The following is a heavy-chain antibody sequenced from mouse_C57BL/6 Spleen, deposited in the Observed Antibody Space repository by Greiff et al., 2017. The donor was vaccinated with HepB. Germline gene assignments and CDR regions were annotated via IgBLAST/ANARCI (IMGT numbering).Heavy chain of an antibody. J-gene: IGHJ2*01. D-gene: IGHD1-1*01. Sequence: VHVKQSGAELVRPGASVKLSCTASGFNIKDYYMHWVKQRPEQGLEWIGRIDPEDGDTEYAPKFQGKATMTADTSSNTAYLQLSSLTSEDTAVYYCTLITTERVDYWGQGTTLTVSS. CDR1: GFNIKDYY. CDR3: TLITTERVDY. CDR2: IDPEDGDT. V-gene: IGHV14-1*01.